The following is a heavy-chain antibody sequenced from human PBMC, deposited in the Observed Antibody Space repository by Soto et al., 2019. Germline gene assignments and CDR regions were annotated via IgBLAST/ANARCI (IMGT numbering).Heavy chain of an antibody. J-gene: IGHJ4*02. D-gene: IGHD5-12*01. Sequence: SETQSHTYTVYDGYFRGCYWSWIRQPPGKGLEWIGEINHSGSTNYNPSLKSRVTISVDTSKNQFSLKLSSVTAADTAVYYCARAKPATLWGQGTLVTVSS. V-gene: IGHV4-34*01. CDR1: DGYFRGCY. CDR3: ARAKPATL. CDR2: INHSGST.